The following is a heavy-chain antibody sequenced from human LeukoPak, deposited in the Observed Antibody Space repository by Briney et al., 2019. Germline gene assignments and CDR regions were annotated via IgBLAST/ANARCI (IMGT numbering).Heavy chain of an antibody. Sequence: GGSLRLSCAASGFTFSIYGMHWVRQAPGKGLEWVAVIWYDGSNKYYADSVKGRFTISRDNSKNTLYLQMNSLRAEDTAVYYCARDGGYSGYGSYYYYYGMDVWGQGTTVTVSS. D-gene: IGHD5-12*01. CDR1: GFTFSIYG. CDR2: IWYDGSNK. V-gene: IGHV3-33*01. CDR3: ARDGGYSGYGSYYYYYGMDV. J-gene: IGHJ6*02.